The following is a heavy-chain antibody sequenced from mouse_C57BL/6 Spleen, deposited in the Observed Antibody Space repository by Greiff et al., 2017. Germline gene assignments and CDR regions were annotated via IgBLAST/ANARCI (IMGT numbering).Heavy chain of an antibody. CDR3: ARVGIYYDYDETFDY. CDR1: GYSITSGYY. CDR2: ISYDGSN. D-gene: IGHD2-4*01. J-gene: IGHJ2*01. Sequence: EVQLVESGPGLVKPSQSLSLTCSVTGYSITSGYYWNWIRQFPGNQLEWMGYISYDGSNNYNPSLKNRISITRDTSKNQFFLKLNSVTTEDTATYYCARVGIYYDYDETFDYWGQGTTLTVSS. V-gene: IGHV3-6*01.